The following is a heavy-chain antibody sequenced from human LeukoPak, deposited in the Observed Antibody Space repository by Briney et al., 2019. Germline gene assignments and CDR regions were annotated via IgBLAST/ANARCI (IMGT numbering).Heavy chain of an antibody. CDR3: ARGLKDYGSGSYQYYYYYYMDV. D-gene: IGHD3-10*01. CDR1: GGSISSSSYY. CDR2: IYYSGST. Sequence: PSETLSLTCTVSGGSISSSSYYWGWIRQPPGKGLEWIGYIYYSGSTNYNPSLKSRVTISVDTSKNQFSLKLSSVTAADTAVYYCARGLKDYGSGSYQYYYYYYMDVWGKGTTVTVSS. J-gene: IGHJ6*03. V-gene: IGHV4-61*05.